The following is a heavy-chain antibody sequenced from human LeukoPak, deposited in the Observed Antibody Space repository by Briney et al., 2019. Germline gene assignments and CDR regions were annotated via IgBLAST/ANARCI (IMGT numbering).Heavy chain of an antibody. CDR1: GFTFSSYA. Sequence: PGGSLRLSCAASGFTFSSYAMSWVRQAPGKGLEWVSAISGSGGSTYYADSVKGRFTISRDSSKNTLYLQMNSLRAEDTAVYYCAKGRVPAASPPPDDYWGQGTLVTVSS. CDR3: AKGRVPAASPPPDDY. J-gene: IGHJ4*02. V-gene: IGHV3-23*01. CDR2: ISGSGGST. D-gene: IGHD2-2*01.